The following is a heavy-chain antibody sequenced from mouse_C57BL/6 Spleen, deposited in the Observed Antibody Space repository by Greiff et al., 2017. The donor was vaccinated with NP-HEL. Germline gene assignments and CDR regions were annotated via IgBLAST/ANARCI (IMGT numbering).Heavy chain of an antibody. CDR1: GYAFSSSW. D-gene: IGHD2-3*01. CDR2: IYPGDGDT. Sequence: QVQLKQSGPELVKPGASVKISCKASGYAFSSSWMNWVKQRPGKGLEWIGRIYPGDGDTNYNGKFKGKATLTADKSSSTAYMQLSSLTSEDAAVYFCAGDDGYYGAWFAYWGQGTLVTVSA. J-gene: IGHJ3*01. CDR3: AGDDGYYGAWFAY. V-gene: IGHV1-82*01.